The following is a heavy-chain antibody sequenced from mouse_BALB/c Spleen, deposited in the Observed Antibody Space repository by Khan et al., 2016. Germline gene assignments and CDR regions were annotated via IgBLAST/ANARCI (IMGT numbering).Heavy chain of an antibody. J-gene: IGHJ3*01. CDR1: GYSITSGYY. CDR2: ISYDGSN. V-gene: IGHV3-6*02. Sequence: EVQLQESGPGLVKPSQSLSLTCSVTGYSITSGYYWNWIRQFPGNKLEWMGYISYDGSNNYNPSLKNRISITRDTSKNQSFLKLNSVTTEDTATSYCASYGNYEGFAYWGQGTLGTVSA. CDR3: ASYGNYEGFAY. D-gene: IGHD2-1*01.